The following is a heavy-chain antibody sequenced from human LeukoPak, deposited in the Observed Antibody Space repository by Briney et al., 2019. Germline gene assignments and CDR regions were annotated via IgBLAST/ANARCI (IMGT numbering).Heavy chain of an antibody. CDR1: GGTFSSYA. V-gene: IGHV1-69*05. CDR2: IIPIFGTA. J-gene: IGHJ4*02. CDR3: ARDGWNPFTVTTGYFDY. Sequence: SVKVSCKASGGTFSSYAISWVRQAPGQGLEWMGGIIPIFGTANYAQKFQGRVAITTDESTSTAYMELSSLRSEDTAVYYCARDGWNPFTVTTGYFDYWGQGTLVTVSS. D-gene: IGHD4-17*01.